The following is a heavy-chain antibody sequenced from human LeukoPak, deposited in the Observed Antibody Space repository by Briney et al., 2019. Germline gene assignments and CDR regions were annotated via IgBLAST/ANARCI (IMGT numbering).Heavy chain of an antibody. V-gene: IGHV3-21*01. CDR2: IFPSGGEI. CDR1: GFTFSTFA. J-gene: IGHJ6*03. CDR3: ARARGLYYMDV. Sequence: GGSLRLSCAASGFTFSTFAMIWVRQPPGKGLEWVSSIFPSGGEIHYADSVKGRFTISRDNAKNSLYLQMNSLRAEDTAVYYCARARGLYYMDVWGKGTTVTISS.